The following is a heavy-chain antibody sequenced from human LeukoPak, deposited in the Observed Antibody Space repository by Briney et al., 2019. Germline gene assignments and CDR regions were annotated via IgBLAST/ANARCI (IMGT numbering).Heavy chain of an antibody. Sequence: GGSLRLSCAASGFTFADHGMSWVHQAPGKGLEWVSGINWNGGSTGYADSVKGRFTISRDNAKNSLYLQMNSLRAEDTALYYCARATRRYFDHNEAFDIWGQGTMVTVSS. CDR3: ARATRRYFDHNEAFDI. J-gene: IGHJ3*02. D-gene: IGHD3-9*01. V-gene: IGHV3-20*04. CDR1: GFTFADHG. CDR2: INWNGGST.